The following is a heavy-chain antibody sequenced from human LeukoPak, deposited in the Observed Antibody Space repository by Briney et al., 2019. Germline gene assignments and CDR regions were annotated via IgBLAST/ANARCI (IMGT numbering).Heavy chain of an antibody. J-gene: IGHJ4*02. Sequence: PSETLSLTCTVSGGSISSSSYYWGWIRQPPGKWLEWIGSIYYSGSTYYNPSLKSRLTISVDTSKNQFSLKLSSVTAADTAVYYCARHNYYGSGSLDYWGQGTLVIVSS. CDR3: ARHNYYGSGSLDY. CDR2: IYYSGST. CDR1: GGSISSSSYY. V-gene: IGHV4-39*01. D-gene: IGHD3-10*01.